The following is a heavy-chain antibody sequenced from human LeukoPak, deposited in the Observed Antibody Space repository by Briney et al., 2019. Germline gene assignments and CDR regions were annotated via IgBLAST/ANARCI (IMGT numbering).Heavy chain of an antibody. V-gene: IGHV3-48*03. CDR3: ARDTLNGPFVTSLDY. CDR1: GFSFSSHP. J-gene: IGHJ4*02. Sequence: GGSLRLSCAASGFSFSSHPINWVRQAPGRGLEWVSHISSNGNTEYYLDSVRLRFTMSRDNAKNLLFLQLDSLRAQDTAVYYCARDTLNGPFVTSLDYWGQGALVTVSS. CDR2: ISSNGNTE. D-gene: IGHD3-9*01.